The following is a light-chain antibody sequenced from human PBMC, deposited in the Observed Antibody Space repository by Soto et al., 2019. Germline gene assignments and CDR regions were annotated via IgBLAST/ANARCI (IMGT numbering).Light chain of an antibody. J-gene: IGKJ1*01. V-gene: IGKV3-20*01. Sequence: ENVDTKTPGELCLSKGERATLSCRASQSVSNNYLAWYQQKPGQAPRLLIYGASNRATGIPDRFIGSGSGTDFTLAFSRLEPEDFAVYYFQQYGSSGTFGQGTKVDIK. CDR2: GAS. CDR1: QSVSNNY. CDR3: QQYGSSGT.